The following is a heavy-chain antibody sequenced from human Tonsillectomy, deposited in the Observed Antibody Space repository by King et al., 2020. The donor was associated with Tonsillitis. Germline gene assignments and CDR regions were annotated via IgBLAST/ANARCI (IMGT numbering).Heavy chain of an antibody. Sequence: VQLQESGPGLVKPSETLSLTCTVSGGSISSYYWSWIRQPPGKGLEWIGYIYYSGSTNSNHSLKSRVTISVDTSKNQFSLKLSSVTAADTAVYYCAREDNYYFDYWGQGTLVTVSS. J-gene: IGHJ4*02. CDR1: GGSISSYY. V-gene: IGHV4-59*01. CDR2: IYYSGST. CDR3: AREDNYYFDY. D-gene: IGHD1-1*01.